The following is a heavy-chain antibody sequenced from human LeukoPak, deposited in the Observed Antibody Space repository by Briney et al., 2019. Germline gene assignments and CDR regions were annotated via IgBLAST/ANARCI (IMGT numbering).Heavy chain of an antibody. CDR1: GFTFTSYS. J-gene: IGHJ4*02. CDR2: TSDRGDYT. Sequence: GGSLRLSCAASGFTFTSYSMSWVRQAPGKGLEWVSGTSDRGDYTYYAGSVKGRFTISRDNSKNTLYLQMNNLRAEDTAVYYCAKVKMTSLIYYYFDYWGQGTQVTVSS. CDR3: AKVKMTSLIYYYFDY. V-gene: IGHV3-23*01. D-gene: IGHD4-11*01.